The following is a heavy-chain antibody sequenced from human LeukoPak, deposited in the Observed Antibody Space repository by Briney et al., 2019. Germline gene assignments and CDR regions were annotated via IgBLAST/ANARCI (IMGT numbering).Heavy chain of an antibody. CDR3: AKGLIAAAGGAFDI. CDR2: INDIGVST. Sequence: PGGSLRLSCAASGFTFSNSAMSWVRQAPGKGLEWVSAINDIGVSTYYADSVKGRFIVSRDNSKNTVYLQMNGLRADDAAVYYCAKGLIAAAGGAFDIWGQGTMVTVSS. J-gene: IGHJ3*02. V-gene: IGHV3-23*01. CDR1: GFTFSNSA. D-gene: IGHD6-13*01.